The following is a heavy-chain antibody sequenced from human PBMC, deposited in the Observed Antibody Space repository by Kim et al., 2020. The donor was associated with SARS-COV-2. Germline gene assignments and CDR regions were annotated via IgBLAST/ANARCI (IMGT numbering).Heavy chain of an antibody. D-gene: IGHD3-10*01. Sequence: TLSLTCTVSGGSISSGSYYWSWIRQPAGKGLEWIGRIYTSGSTNYNPSLKSRLTISVDTSKNQFSLKLSSVTAADTAVYYCARVATRAVSHDNWFDPWGQGTLVTVSS. CDR2: IYTSGST. CDR3: ARVATRAVSHDNWFDP. J-gene: IGHJ5*02. CDR1: GGSISSGSYY. V-gene: IGHV4-61*02.